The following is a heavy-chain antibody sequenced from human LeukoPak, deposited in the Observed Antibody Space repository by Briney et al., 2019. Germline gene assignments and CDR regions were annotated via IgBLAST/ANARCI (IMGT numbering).Heavy chain of an antibody. V-gene: IGHV3-23*01. J-gene: IGHJ4*02. Sequence: GGSLGLSCAASGFTFSTYAMSWVRQAPGKGLEWVSGIGSGAGTYYAGSVKGRFTISRDNSKNTLYLQMNSLRAEDTAVYYCAKKTPGATPLDYWGQGTLVTVSS. CDR2: IGSGAGT. D-gene: IGHD1-26*01. CDR1: GFTFSTYA. CDR3: AKKTPGATPLDY.